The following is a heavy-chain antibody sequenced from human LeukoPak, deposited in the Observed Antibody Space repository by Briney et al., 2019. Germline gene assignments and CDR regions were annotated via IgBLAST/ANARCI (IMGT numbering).Heavy chain of an antibody. CDR3: ARHADSGFGELAFDY. CDR2: IYYSGST. Sequence: SETLSLTCTVSGGSISSYYRSWIRQPPGKGLEWIGYIYYSGSTNYNPSLKSRVTISVDTSKNQFSLKLSSVTAADTAVYYCARHADSGFGELAFDYWGQGTLVTVSS. J-gene: IGHJ4*02. V-gene: IGHV4-59*01. D-gene: IGHD3-10*01. CDR1: GGSISSYY.